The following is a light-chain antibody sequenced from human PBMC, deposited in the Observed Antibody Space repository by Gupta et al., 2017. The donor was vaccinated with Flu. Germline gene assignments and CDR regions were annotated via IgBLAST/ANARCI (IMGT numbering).Light chain of an antibody. CDR1: KLGDKY. V-gene: IGLV3-1*01. J-gene: IGLJ2*01. Sequence: GKTASITCSGDKLGDKYACWYQQKPGQSPVMVIYQDSRRPSGIPERFSGSNSGTTATLTISGPQAMDEADYYCQAWDSSPPHVVFGGGTKLTVL. CDR2: QDS. CDR3: QAWDSSPPHVV.